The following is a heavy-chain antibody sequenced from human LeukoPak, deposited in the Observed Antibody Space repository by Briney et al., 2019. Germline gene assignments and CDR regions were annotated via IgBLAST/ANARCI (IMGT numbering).Heavy chain of an antibody. D-gene: IGHD6-19*01. CDR2: IYYSGST. CDR3: ARGRWLVLDY. V-gene: IGHV4-59*01. CDR1: GGSISSYY. Sequence: SETLSLTCTVSGGSISSYYWSWIRQPPGKGLEWIGYIYYSGSTNYNPSLKSRVTISVDTSKNQFSLELSSVTAADTAVYYCARGRWLVLDYWGQGTLVTVSS. J-gene: IGHJ4*02.